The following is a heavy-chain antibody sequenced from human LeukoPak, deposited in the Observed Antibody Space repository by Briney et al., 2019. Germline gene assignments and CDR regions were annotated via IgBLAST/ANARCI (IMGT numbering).Heavy chain of an antibody. CDR1: PDSTTSNF. J-gene: IGHJ5*02. CDR3: ARGGIRYSGWFDP. V-gene: IGHV4-34*01. D-gene: IGHD3-9*01. Sequence: SETLSLTCTVSPDSTTSNFWSWIRQPPGKGREWIGEINNSGSTTSNPSLKSRVTISVDTSKNQFSLKLSSVTAADTAVYFRARGGIRYSGWFDPWGQGTLVTVSS. CDR2: INNSGST.